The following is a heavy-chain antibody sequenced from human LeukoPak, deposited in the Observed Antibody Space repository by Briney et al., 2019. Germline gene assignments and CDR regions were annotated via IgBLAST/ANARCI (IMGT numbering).Heavy chain of an antibody. CDR3: TTDLGDFGDYVRW. Sequence: GRSLRLSCVVSGFTFNNAWMRWVSQPPRKGREWIGRIKSDGGTTDYAAPVKGRFTISRDDSKNTLYLQMNSLKAEDTAVYYCTTDLGDFGDYVRWWGQGTLVTVPS. J-gene: IGHJ1*01. CDR2: IKSDGGTT. V-gene: IGHV3-15*01. D-gene: IGHD4-17*01. CDR1: GFTFNNAW.